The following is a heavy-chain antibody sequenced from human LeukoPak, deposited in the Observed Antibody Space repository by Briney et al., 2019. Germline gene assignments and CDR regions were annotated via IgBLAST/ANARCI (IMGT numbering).Heavy chain of an antibody. Sequence: GASVKVSCKASGYTFTSYDINWVRQATGQGLEWMGWMNPNSGNTGYAQKFQGRVTMTRNTSISTAYMELSSLRSEDTAVYYCATYIVVVPAALDYWGQGTLVTVSS. CDR2: MNPNSGNT. J-gene: IGHJ4*02. D-gene: IGHD2-2*01. CDR1: GYTFTSYD. CDR3: ATYIVVVPAALDY. V-gene: IGHV1-8*01.